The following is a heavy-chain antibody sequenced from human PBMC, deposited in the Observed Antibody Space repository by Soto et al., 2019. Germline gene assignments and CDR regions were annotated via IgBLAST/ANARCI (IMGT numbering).Heavy chain of an antibody. J-gene: IGHJ6*02. CDR3: ARDSKWELPYYYYYYGMDV. CDR1: GFTVSSNY. V-gene: IGHV3-53*01. CDR2: IYSGGST. Sequence: GGSLRLSCAASGFTVSSNYMSWVRQAPGKGLEWVSVIYSGGSTYYADSVKGRFTISRDNSKNTLYLQMNSLRAEDTAVYYCARDSKWELPYYYYYYGMDVWGQGTTVTVSS. D-gene: IGHD1-26*01.